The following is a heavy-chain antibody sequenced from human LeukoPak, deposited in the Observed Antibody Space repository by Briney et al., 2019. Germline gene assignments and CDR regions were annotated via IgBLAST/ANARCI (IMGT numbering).Heavy chain of an antibody. V-gene: IGHV3-33*01. J-gene: IGHJ4*02. CDR1: GFTFSSYG. CDR2: IWYDGSNK. CDR3: AGGEYDFWSGYYLGGLY. D-gene: IGHD3-3*01. Sequence: GGSLRLSCAACGFTFSSYGMHWVRQDPGKGLEWVAVIWYDGSNKYYADSVKGRFTISRDNSKNTMYLQMNSLRAEDTAVYYCAGGEYDFWSGYYLGGLYWGQGTLVTVSS.